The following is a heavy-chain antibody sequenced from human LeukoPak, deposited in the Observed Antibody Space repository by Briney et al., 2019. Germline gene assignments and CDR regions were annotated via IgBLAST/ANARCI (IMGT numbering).Heavy chain of an antibody. Sequence: SETLSLTCTVPGGSISSYYWSWIRQPPGKGLEWIGYVYYSRSTNYNPSLKSRVTISVDTSKNHFSLKLSSVTAADTAVYSCARSIIGTRSKFDYWGQGTLVTVSS. CDR3: ARSIIGTRSKFDY. D-gene: IGHD1/OR15-1a*01. CDR2: VYYSRST. J-gene: IGHJ4*02. CDR1: GGSISSYY. V-gene: IGHV4-59*08.